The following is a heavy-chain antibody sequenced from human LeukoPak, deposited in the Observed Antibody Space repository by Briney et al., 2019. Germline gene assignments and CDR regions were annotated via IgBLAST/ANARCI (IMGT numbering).Heavy chain of an antibody. D-gene: IGHD5-18*01. Sequence: GGSLRLSCAASGFTFSSYDMHWVRQATGKGLEWVSAIGTAGDTYYPGSVKGRFTISRENAKNSLYLQMNSLRAEDTAVYYCARVEYSYGYNYWGQGTLVTVSS. CDR1: GFTFSSYD. CDR2: IGTAGDT. V-gene: IGHV3-13*01. CDR3: ARVEYSYGYNY. J-gene: IGHJ4*02.